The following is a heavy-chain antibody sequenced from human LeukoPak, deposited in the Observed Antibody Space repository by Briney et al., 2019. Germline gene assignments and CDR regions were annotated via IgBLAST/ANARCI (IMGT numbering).Heavy chain of an antibody. CDR2: INPNSGGT. J-gene: IGHJ5*02. CDR1: GYTFTGYY. D-gene: IGHD3-22*01. CDR3: ASLGTYYYDSSGYIPPP. Sequence: ASVKVSCKASGYTFTGYYMHWVRQAPGHGLEWMGWINPNSGGTNYAQKFQGRVTMTRDTSISTAYMELSRLRSDDTAVYYCASLGTYYYDSSGYIPPPWGQGTLVTVSS. V-gene: IGHV1-2*02.